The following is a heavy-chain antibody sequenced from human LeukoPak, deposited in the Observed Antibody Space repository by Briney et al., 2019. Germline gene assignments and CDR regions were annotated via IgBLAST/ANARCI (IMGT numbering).Heavy chain of an antibody. CDR1: AFTFSTFA. V-gene: IGHV3-23*01. Sequence: GGSLRLSCAASAFTFSTFAMSWVRQAPGKGLEWVSAMSDSGSTIYYAGSVRGRFTISRDNSKNMLYLQMNSLRAEDTAIYYCVKHVLSSTMSMWVFDYWGQGTLVTVSS. CDR2: MSDSGSTI. CDR3: VKHVLSSTMSMWVFDY. J-gene: IGHJ4*02. D-gene: IGHD2-2*01.